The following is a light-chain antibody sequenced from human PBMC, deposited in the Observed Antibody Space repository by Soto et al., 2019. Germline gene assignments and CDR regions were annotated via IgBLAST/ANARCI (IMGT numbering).Light chain of an antibody. Sequence: DIQMTQSPSTLSASVGDRVTITCRASQTITRWMAWYQQKPGKAPKLLIYDASTLESGVPSRFSGSRSGTEFTLTISRLEPEDFAVYYCHHYGSSLPDTFGQGTKVDIK. J-gene: IGKJ2*01. CDR3: HHYGSSLPDT. V-gene: IGKV1-5*01. CDR1: QTITRW. CDR2: DAS.